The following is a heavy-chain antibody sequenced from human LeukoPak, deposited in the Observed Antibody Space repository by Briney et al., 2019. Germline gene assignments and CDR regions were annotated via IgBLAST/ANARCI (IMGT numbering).Heavy chain of an antibody. CDR2: ITGPGDST. CDR3: ARANPSSGSNFDY. J-gene: IGHJ4*02. V-gene: IGHV3-23*01. CDR1: GFTFSSYS. D-gene: IGHD3-22*01. Sequence: GGSLRLSCAASGFTFSSYSMNWVRQAPGKGLEWVSGITGPGDSTYYADSVKGRFSISRDNSKNTLYLQMNSLRAEDTAVYYCARANPSSGSNFDYWGQGTLVTVSS.